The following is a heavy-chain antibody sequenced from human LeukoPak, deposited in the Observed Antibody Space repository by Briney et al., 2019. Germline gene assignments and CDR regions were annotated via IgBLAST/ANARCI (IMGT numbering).Heavy chain of an antibody. D-gene: IGHD1-26*01. CDR1: GFTFSNYA. CDR3: AKDRGGSYYDYYYYGMDV. V-gene: IGHV3-23*01. Sequence: GGSLRLSCAASGFTFSNYAMSWVRQAPGKGLEWVSAISGSGGSTYYADSVKGRLTISRDNSKNTLYLQMNSLRAEDTAVYYCAKDRGGSYYDYYYYGMDVWGQGTTVTVSS. J-gene: IGHJ6*02. CDR2: ISGSGGST.